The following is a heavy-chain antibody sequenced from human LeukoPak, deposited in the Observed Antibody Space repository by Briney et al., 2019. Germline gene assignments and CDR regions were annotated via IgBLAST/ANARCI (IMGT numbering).Heavy chain of an antibody. V-gene: IGHV4-34*01. CDR2: INHSGRT. Sequence: SETLSLTCGVYGGSLSGYYWSWIRQPPGKGLDWIGDINHSGRTNNNPSLKSRVTISVDTSKNQFSLKLSSVTAADTAVYYCARESSSSSWYQRGFDYWGQGTLVTVSS. D-gene: IGHD6-13*01. CDR1: GGSLSGYY. J-gene: IGHJ4*02. CDR3: ARESSSSSWYQRGFDY.